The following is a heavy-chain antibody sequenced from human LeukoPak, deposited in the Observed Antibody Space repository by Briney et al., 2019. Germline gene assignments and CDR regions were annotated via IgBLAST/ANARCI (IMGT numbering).Heavy chain of an antibody. J-gene: IGHJ4*02. CDR2: IYPGDSDT. CDR1: GYTFTNYW. D-gene: IGHD2/OR15-2a*01. CDR3: ARHPSGNSNSWSDY. V-gene: IGHV5-51*01. Sequence: GESLKISCEGSGYTFTNYWIAWVRQMPGKGLEWMRIIYPGDSDTRYSPSFHGQVTLSVDKSISTAYLQWSSLKASDAAMYYCARHPSGNSNSWSDYWGQGTLVTVSS.